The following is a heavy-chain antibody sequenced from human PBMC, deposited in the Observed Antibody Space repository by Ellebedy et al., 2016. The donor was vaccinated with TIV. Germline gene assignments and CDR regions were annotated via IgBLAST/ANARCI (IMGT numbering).Heavy chain of an antibody. V-gene: IGHV3-23*01. D-gene: IGHD4/OR15-4a*01. Sequence: PGGSLRLSCAASGLTLSNNAMSRVRQAPGKGLEWVSGIVSDGHTHYTDSVKGRFIISRDNSQNTLYLQMTSLRAEDTAVYYYAKDLHNKSANDFWGQGTMVTVSS. CDR3: AKDLHNKSANDF. J-gene: IGHJ4*02. CDR1: GLTLSNNA. CDR2: IVSDGHT.